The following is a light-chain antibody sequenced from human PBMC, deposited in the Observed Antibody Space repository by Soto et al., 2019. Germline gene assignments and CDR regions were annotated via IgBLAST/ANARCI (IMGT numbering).Light chain of an antibody. Sequence: QSVLTQPASVSGSPGQSITISCTGTSSDVGSHNFVSWYQQRPGKAPKLMIFEVTKRPSGVSSRFSASKSGNTASLTISGLQAADEVDYYCSLYTSENTYVFGTGTKLTVL. J-gene: IGLJ1*01. CDR3: SLYTSENTYV. V-gene: IGLV2-14*02. CDR1: SSDVGSHNF. CDR2: EVT.